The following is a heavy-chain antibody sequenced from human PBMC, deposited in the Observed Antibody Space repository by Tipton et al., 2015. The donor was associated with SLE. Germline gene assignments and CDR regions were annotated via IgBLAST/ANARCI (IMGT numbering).Heavy chain of an antibody. J-gene: IGHJ3*02. D-gene: IGHD3-22*01. CDR2: IYYSGST. CDR1: GGSISSYY. Sequence: GLVKPSETLSLTCTVSGGSISSYYWSWIRQPPGKGLEWIGYIYYSGSTNYNPSLKSRVTISVDTSKNQFSLKLSSVTAADTAVYYCARDMIGGAFDIWGQGTMVTVSS. V-gene: IGHV4-59*12. CDR3: ARDMIGGAFDI.